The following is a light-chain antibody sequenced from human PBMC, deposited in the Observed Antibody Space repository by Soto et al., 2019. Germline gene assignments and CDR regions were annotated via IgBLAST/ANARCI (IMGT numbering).Light chain of an antibody. J-gene: IGKJ5*01. CDR3: QQYGSSLIT. CDR2: DAS. CDR1: QSVSSSY. Sequence: EILRTQSPANLSVSPGERATLSCRASQSVSSSYLAWYQQKPGLAPRLLIYDASSRATGIPDRFSGSGSGTDFTLTISRLEPEDFAVYYCQQYGSSLITFGQGTRLEIK. V-gene: IGKV3D-20*01.